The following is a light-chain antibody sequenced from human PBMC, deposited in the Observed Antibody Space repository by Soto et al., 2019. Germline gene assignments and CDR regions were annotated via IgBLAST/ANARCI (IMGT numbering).Light chain of an antibody. CDR2: GAS. Sequence: IVLMQSPGTLSLSPGERATLSCRASQSVTSSYLAWYQQRPGQAPRLPIYGASRGATGIPDRFSGSGSGTDFSLTISRLESEDFAVWLLQQYGSSGATFGGWTKV. CDR3: QQYGSSGAT. CDR1: QSVTSSY. V-gene: IGKV3-20*01. J-gene: IGKJ4*01.